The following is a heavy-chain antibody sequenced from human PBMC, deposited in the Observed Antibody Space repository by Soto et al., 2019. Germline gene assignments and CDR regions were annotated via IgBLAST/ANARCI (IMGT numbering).Heavy chain of an antibody. D-gene: IGHD3-10*01. CDR1: AGITRPHS. J-gene: IGHJ6*02. Sequence: PEKFPHPNTVSAGITRPHSWRLFRQLAGKGLEWIGNIYYSRSTSYNPSLKSRVTISVDTSKNQFSLKLSSVSAADTAVYYCGRNVAGDYHYCTEFWGQGTSVTVSS. CDR3: GRNVAGDYHYCTEF. V-gene: IGHV4-59*11. CDR2: IYYSRST.